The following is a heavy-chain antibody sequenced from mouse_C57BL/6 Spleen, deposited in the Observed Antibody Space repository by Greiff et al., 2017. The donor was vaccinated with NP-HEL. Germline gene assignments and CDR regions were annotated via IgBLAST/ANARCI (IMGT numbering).Heavy chain of an antibody. Sequence: QVQLQQPGAELVRPGSSVKLSCKASGYTFTSYWMDWVKQRPGQGLEWIGNIYPSDSETHYNQKFKDKATLTVDKSSSTAYMQLSSLTSEDSAVYYCARGPSIYYYGSESYWGQGTTLTVSS. CDR1: GYTFTSYW. J-gene: IGHJ2*01. V-gene: IGHV1-61*01. CDR2: IYPSDSET. CDR3: ARGPSIYYYGSESY. D-gene: IGHD1-1*01.